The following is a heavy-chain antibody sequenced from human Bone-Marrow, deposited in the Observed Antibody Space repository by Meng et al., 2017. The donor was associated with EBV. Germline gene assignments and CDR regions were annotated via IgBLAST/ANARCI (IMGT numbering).Heavy chain of an antibody. Sequence: VQAEASGPGLVKPSQTPSLTCAVSDDSIRSGGYYWSWIRQPPGKGLEWIGYIYYSSSTYYTPSLKTRLTISLDTSKSQFSLKLYSVTAADTAMYYCARAGRGYGDFEYYFDYWGQGTLVTVSS. CDR2: IYYSSST. V-gene: IGHV4-30-4*01. CDR3: ARAGRGYGDFEYYFDY. J-gene: IGHJ4*02. CDR1: DDSIRSGGYY. D-gene: IGHD4-17*01.